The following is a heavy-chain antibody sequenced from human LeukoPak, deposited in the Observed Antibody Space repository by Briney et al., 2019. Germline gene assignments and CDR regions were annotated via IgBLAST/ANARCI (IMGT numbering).Heavy chain of an antibody. J-gene: IGHJ4*02. CDR3: ASETNLDY. CDR1: GGSISAGSAY. D-gene: IGHD1-14*01. V-gene: IGHV4-39*07. Sequence: SETLSLTCSVSGGSISAGSAYWGWIRQPPGKGLEWIGSINHGGRAYYDPSLRSRLTISVDTSENQFSLRLSSVIAADTAMYYCASETNLDYWGQGALVTVSS. CDR2: INHGGRA.